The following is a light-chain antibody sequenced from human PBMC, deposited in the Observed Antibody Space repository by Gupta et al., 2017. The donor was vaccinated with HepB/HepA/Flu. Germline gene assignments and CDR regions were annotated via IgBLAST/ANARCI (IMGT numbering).Light chain of an antibody. CDR1: QSVSSN. V-gene: IGKV3-15*01. CDR3: QQYNVWPPEGT. J-gene: IGKJ1*01. Sequence: EIVMTQSPATLSVSPGERATLSCRASQSVSSNSAWYQQKPGQAPRLLIYGASTRATGIPARCSGSGGGTEFTLTISSRQSEEFAVYYCQQYNVWPPEGTFGQGTKVEIK. CDR2: GAS.